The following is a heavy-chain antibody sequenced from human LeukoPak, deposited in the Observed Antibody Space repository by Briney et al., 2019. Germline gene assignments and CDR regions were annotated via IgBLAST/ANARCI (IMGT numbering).Heavy chain of an antibody. V-gene: IGHV4-61*02. CDR2: IHTSGST. Sequence: SETLSLTCTVSGGSISSGSYYWRWIRQPAGKGLEWIGRIHTSGSTNYNPSLKSRVTKSVDTSKNQFSLKLSSVTAADTAVYYCARIDILTGYFNYWGQGTLVTVSS. CDR3: ARIDILTGYFNY. D-gene: IGHD3-9*01. J-gene: IGHJ4*02. CDR1: GGSISSGSYY.